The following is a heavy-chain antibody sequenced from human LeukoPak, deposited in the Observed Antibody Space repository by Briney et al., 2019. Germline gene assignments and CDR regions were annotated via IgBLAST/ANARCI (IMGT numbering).Heavy chain of an antibody. CDR1: GFTFSSYA. D-gene: IGHD5-24*01. V-gene: IGHV3-30-3*01. CDR2: ISYDGSNK. J-gene: IGHJ4*02. CDR3: ARDKATMNFDY. Sequence: GGSLRLSCAASGFTFSSYAMHWVRQAPGKGLEWVAVISYDGSNKYYADSVKGRFTISRDNSKNTLYLQMNSLRAEDTAVYYCARDKATMNFDYWGQGTLVTVSS.